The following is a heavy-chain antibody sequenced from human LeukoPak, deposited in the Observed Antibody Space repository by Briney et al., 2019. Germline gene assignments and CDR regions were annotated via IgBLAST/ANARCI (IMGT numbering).Heavy chain of an antibody. J-gene: IGHJ3*02. Sequence: GGSLRLSCAASGFTVSSNYMSWVRQAPGKGLEWVSVIYSGGSTYYADSVKGRFTISRDNSKNTLYLQMNSLRAEDTAVYYCARDPRIAAAGQDAFDIWGQGTMVTVSS. CDR3: ARDPRIAAAGQDAFDI. CDR2: IYSGGST. V-gene: IGHV3-66*01. D-gene: IGHD6-13*01. CDR1: GFTVSSNY.